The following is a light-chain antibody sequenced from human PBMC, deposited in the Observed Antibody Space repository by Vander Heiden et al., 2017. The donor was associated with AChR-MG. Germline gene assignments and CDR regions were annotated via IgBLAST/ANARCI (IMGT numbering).Light chain of an antibody. V-gene: IGLV1-40*01. CDR2: GDN. CDR1: SPNIGAGYD. Sequence: QSVLTQPPSVSGAPGQTVTISCTGSSPNIGAGYDVHWYRQVPGTAPILLIYGDNSRPSGVPARFSVSKSGTSASLAITGLQAEDEGDYYCHSHDRSLTVPVFGGGTKLPVL. CDR3: HSHDRSLTVPV. J-gene: IGLJ2*01.